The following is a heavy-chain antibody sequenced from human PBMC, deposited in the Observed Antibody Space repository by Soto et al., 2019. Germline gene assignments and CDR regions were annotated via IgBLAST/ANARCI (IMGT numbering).Heavy chain of an antibody. J-gene: IGHJ3*02. CDR3: ARDSPSGEYSGYDLSTDAFDI. CDR2: IYYSGST. Sequence: SETLSLTCTVSGGSISSYYWSWIRQPPGKGLEWIGYIYYSGSTNYNPSLKSRVTISVDTSKNQFSLKLSSVTAADTAVYYCARDSPSGEYSGYDLSTDAFDIWGQGTMVTVSS. D-gene: IGHD5-12*01. CDR1: GGSISSYY. V-gene: IGHV4-59*01.